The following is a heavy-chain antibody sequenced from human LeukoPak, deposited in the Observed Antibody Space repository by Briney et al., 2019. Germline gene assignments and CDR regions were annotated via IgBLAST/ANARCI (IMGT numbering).Heavy chain of an antibody. CDR2: IHHSGST. J-gene: IGHJ4*02. CDR3: ARDKVDKLDSSGVFDC. V-gene: IGHV4-31*03. D-gene: IGHD3-22*01. Sequence: PSETLSLTCTVSGGSISSGGYYWSWIRQHPGKGLEWIGYIHHSGSTYYNPSLKSRLIISLDTSKNQFSLKLNSVTAADTAVYYCARDKVDKLDSSGVFDCWGQGTLVTVSS. CDR1: GGSISSGGYY.